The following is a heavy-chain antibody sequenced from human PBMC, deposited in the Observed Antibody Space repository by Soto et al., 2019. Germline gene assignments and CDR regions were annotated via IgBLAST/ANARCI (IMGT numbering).Heavy chain of an antibody. V-gene: IGHV3-9*01. J-gene: IGHJ4*02. CDR3: AKDRGRDYYGSGSYYY. CDR2: ISWNSGSI. D-gene: IGHD3-10*01. Sequence: GGSLGLSCAASGFTFDDYAMHWVRQAPGKGLEWVSGISWNSGSIGYADSVKGRFTISRDNAKNSLYLQMNSLRAEDTALYYCAKDRGRDYYGSGSYYYWGQGTLVTVSS. CDR1: GFTFDDYA.